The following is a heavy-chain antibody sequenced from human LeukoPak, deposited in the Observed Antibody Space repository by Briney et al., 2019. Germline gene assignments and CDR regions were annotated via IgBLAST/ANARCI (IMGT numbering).Heavy chain of an antibody. D-gene: IGHD6-6*01. V-gene: IGHV3-48*04. CDR1: GFTFSSYA. CDR3: ARIIAAHYYMDV. CDR2: IGSSGSTI. Sequence: GGSLRLSCAASGFTFSSYAMSWVRQAPGKGLEWVSYIGSSGSTIYYADSVKGRFTISRDNAKNSLYLQMNSLRAEDTAVYYCARIIAAHYYMDVWGKGTTVTVSS. J-gene: IGHJ6*03.